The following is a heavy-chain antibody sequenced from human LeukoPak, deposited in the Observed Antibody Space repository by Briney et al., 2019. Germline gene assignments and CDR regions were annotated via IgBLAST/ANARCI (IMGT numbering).Heavy chain of an antibody. V-gene: IGHV3-21*01. CDR3: ARGSGVTTIYYYMDV. CDR2: ISSSSSYI. J-gene: IGHJ6*03. CDR1: GFTSSSYS. Sequence: GGSLRLSCAASGFTSSSYSMNWVRQAPGKGLEWVSSISSSSSYIYYADSVKGRFTISRDNAKNSLYLQMNSLRAEDTAVYYCARGSGVTTIYYYMDVWGKGTTVTVSS. D-gene: IGHD4-17*01.